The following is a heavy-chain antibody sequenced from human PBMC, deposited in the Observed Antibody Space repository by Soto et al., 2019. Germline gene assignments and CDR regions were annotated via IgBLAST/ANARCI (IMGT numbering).Heavy chain of an antibody. J-gene: IGHJ3*02. CDR1: GFTFSYYN. Sequence: GESLRLSCVASGFTFSYYNMNWVRQAPGKGLEWVAAISGGSSYIYHAEPVKGRFTIPRDNSKSTVYLHINLLRPEDTAVYYCVREGNDGLDSFDIWGQGTLVTVSS. CDR2: ISGGSSYI. D-gene: IGHD1-1*01. CDR3: VREGNDGLDSFDI. V-gene: IGHV3-21*01.